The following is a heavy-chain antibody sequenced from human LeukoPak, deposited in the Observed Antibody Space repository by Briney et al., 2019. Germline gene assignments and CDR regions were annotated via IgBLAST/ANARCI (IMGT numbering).Heavy chain of an antibody. CDR1: GFTFSSYA. CDR2: ISYDGSNK. Sequence: PRGSLRLSCAVSGFTFSSYAMHWVRQAPGKGLEWVSVISYDGSNKYYADSVKGRFTISRDNSKNTLYLQMNSLRAEDTAVYYCARGLGIVVVPAGDYFDYWGQGTLVTVSS. V-gene: IGHV3-30*04. J-gene: IGHJ4*02. D-gene: IGHD2-2*03. CDR3: ARGLGIVVVPAGDYFDY.